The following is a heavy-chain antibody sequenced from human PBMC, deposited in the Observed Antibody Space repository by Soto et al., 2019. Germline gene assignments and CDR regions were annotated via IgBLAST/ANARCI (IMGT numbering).Heavy chain of an antibody. CDR1: GGSFSGYY. V-gene: IGHV4-34*01. CDR2: INHSGST. J-gene: IGHJ5*02. Sequence: SETLSLTCAVYGGSFSGYYWSWIRQPPGKGLEWIGEINHSGSTNYNPSLKSRVTISVDTSKNQVSLKVNSATAADTAVYYCASRPYYDILTGLTIVWFGPWGQGTLVTVSS. D-gene: IGHD3-9*01. CDR3: ASRPYYDILTGLTIVWFGP.